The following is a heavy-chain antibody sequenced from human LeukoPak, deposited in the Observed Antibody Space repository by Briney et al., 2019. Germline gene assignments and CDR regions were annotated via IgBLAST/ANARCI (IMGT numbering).Heavy chain of an antibody. D-gene: IGHD5-18*01. CDR1: GGSISSYY. CDR3: ARDRGGYSYGPDFDY. V-gene: IGHV4-59*01. CDR2: IYYSGSGST. Sequence: PSETLSLTCTVSGGSISSYYWSWIRQPPGKGLEWIGYIYYSGSGSTNYNPSLKSRVTISVDTSKNQFSLKLSSVTAADTAVYYCARDRGGYSYGPDFDYWGQGTLVTVSS. J-gene: IGHJ4*02.